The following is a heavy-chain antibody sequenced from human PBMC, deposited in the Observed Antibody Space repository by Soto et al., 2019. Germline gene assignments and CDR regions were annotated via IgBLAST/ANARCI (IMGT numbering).Heavy chain of an antibody. Sequence: EVQLVESGGGLVQPGGSLRLYCAVSGFTFGSYCMNWVRLIPGKGLEWVADIKPDGSATYYVDSVKGRFTISRDNAKNSRYRQMNSLGVEDTSVDDCEGAGDCGAGCYYCFDDWGQGTLVTVSS. V-gene: IGHV3-7*01. CDR3: EGAGDCGAGCYYCFDD. CDR2: IKPDGSAT. D-gene: IGHD2-21*02. CDR1: GFTFGSYC. J-gene: IGHJ4*02.